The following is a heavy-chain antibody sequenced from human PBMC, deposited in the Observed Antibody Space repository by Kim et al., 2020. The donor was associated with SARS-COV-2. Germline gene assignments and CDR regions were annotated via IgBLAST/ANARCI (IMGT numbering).Heavy chain of an antibody. V-gene: IGHV4-34*01. Sequence: SETLSLTCAVYGGSFSGYYWSWIRQPPGKGLEWIGEINHSGSTNYNPSLKSRVTISVDTSKNQFSLKLSSVTAADTAVYYCARGPPRAHRYYYYYYGMDVWGQGTTVTVSS. CDR3: ARGPPRAHRYYYYYYGMDV. CDR1: GGSFSGYY. CDR2: INHSGST. J-gene: IGHJ6*02.